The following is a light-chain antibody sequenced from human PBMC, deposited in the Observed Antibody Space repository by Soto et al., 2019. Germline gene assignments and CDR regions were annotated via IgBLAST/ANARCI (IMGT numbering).Light chain of an antibody. CDR1: SSDVGGYNY. Sequence: QSALTQPRSVSGSPGQSVTISCTGTSSDVGGYNYVSWYQQHPGKAPKLMIYDVGKRPSGVPDRFSGSKSGNTASLTISGLQAEDEADYYCCSYAGSYPLYVFGTGTKVTVL. J-gene: IGLJ1*01. CDR2: DVG. V-gene: IGLV2-11*01. CDR3: CSYAGSYPLYV.